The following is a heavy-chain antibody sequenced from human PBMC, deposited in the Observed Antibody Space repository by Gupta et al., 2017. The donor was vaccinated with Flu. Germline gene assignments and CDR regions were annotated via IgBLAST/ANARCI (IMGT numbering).Heavy chain of an antibody. Sequence: EVQLVESGGGLVKPGGSLRLSCAASGFTFSSYSMNWVRQAPGKGLEWVSSISSSSSYIYYADSVKGRFTISRDNAKNSLYLQMNSLRAEDTAVYYCARVDNDSSGYLVGWGQGTLVTVSS. CDR2: ISSSSSYI. J-gene: IGHJ4*02. CDR1: GFTFSSYS. D-gene: IGHD3-22*01. CDR3: ARVDNDSSGYLVG. V-gene: IGHV3-21*01.